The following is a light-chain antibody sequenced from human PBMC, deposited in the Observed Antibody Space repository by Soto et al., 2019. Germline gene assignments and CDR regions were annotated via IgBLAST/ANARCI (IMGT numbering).Light chain of an antibody. J-gene: IGKJ5*01. Sequence: DIQLTQSPSFLSASVGDRVTITCRASQGISSYLAWYQQKPGKAPKLLIYAASTLQSGVPSRFSGSGSGTEFTLTISSLQPEEFATYYCQQLNSYPSTITFGQGTRLEIK. CDR1: QGISSY. V-gene: IGKV1-9*01. CDR3: QQLNSYPSTIT. CDR2: AAS.